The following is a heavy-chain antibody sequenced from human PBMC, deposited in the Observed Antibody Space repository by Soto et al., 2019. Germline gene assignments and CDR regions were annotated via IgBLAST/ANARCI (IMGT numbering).Heavy chain of an antibody. J-gene: IGHJ3*02. CDR2: IIPILGIA. D-gene: IGHD2-2*01. V-gene: IGHV1-69*08. CDR3: AREGRYCSSTSCTISAFDI. Sequence: QVQLVQSGAEVKKPGSSVKVSCKASGGTFSSYTISWVRQAPGQGLEWMGRIIPILGIANYAQKFQGRVTITADKYTSTAYMELSSLRSEDTAVYYCAREGRYCSSTSCTISAFDIWGQGTMVTVSS. CDR1: GGTFSSYT.